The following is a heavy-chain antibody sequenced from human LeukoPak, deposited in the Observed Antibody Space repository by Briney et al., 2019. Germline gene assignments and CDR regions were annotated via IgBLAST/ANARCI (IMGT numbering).Heavy chain of an antibody. CDR2: IYDSGST. D-gene: IGHD3-10*01. CDR1: GGSISSYY. V-gene: IGHV4-59*01. Sequence: SETLSLTCTVSGGSISSYYWSWIRQPPGKGLEWIGYIYDSGSTNYNPSLKSRVTISVDTSKNQFSLKLSSVTAADTAVYYCAREGDYYGSGSYRWFDPWGQGTLVTVSS. CDR3: AREGDYYGSGSYRWFDP. J-gene: IGHJ5*02.